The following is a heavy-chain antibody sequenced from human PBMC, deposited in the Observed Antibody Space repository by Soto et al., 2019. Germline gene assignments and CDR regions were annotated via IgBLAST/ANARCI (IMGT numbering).Heavy chain of an antibody. J-gene: IGHJ6*02. Sequence: GESLKISCKGSGYSFTSYWIGWVRQMPGKGLEWMGIIYPGDSDTRYSPSFQGQVTISADKSISTAYLQWSSLKASDTAMYYCARHRGGDYLLTRYYGMDVWGQGTKVTVSS. V-gene: IGHV5-51*01. CDR2: IYPGDSDT. CDR3: ARHRGGDYLLTRYYGMDV. CDR1: GYSFTSYW. D-gene: IGHD4-17*01.